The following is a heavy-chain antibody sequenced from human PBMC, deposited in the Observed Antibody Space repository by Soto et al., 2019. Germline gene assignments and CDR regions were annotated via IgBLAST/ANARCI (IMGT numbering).Heavy chain of an antibody. J-gene: IGHJ5*02. D-gene: IGHD3-16*01. Sequence: SETLFLTCTVSGGSISSGDYYWSWIRQPPGKGLEWIGYIYYSGSTYYNPSLKSRVTISVDTSKNQFSLKLSSVIAADTAVYYCARAPPYGRNRFDPWGQGTLVTV. V-gene: IGHV4-30-4*01. CDR1: GGSISSGDYY. CDR3: ARAPPYGRNRFDP. CDR2: IYYSGST.